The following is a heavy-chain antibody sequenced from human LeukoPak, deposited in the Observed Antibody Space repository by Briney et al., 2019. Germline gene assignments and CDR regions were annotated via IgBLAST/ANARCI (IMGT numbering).Heavy chain of an antibody. J-gene: IGHJ4*02. V-gene: IGHV4-34*01. CDR3: ARLHYDSSGYYYFDY. CDR1: GGSFSGYY. Sequence: PSETLSLTCAVYGGSFSGYYWSWIRQPPGKGLEWIGEINHSGSTNYNPSRKSRVAISVDTSKNQFSLKLSSVTAADTAVYYCARLHYDSSGYYYFDYWGQGTLVTVSS. D-gene: IGHD3-22*01. CDR2: INHSGST.